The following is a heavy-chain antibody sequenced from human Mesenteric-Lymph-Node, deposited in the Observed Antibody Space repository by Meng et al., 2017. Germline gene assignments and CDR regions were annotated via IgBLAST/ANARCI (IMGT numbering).Heavy chain of an antibody. J-gene: IGHJ3*02. Sequence: ASVKVSCKASGYTFTSYGISWLRQAPGQGLEWMGWISAYNGNTNYAQKLQGRVTMTTDTSTRTAYMELRGLRSDDTAVYYCARMESEDSSGYYYSRWYAFDIWGQGTMVTVSS. V-gene: IGHV1-18*01. CDR3: ARMESEDSSGYYYSRWYAFDI. CDR2: ISAYNGNT. D-gene: IGHD3-22*01. CDR1: GYTFTSYG.